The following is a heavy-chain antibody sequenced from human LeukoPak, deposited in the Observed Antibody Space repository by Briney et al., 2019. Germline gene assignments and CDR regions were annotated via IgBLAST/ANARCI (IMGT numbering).Heavy chain of an antibody. Sequence: GGSLRLSCAASGFTFRSYSMNWVRQAPGKGLEWVSSISSSSSYIYYADSVKGRFTISRDNAKNSLYLQMNSLRAEDTAVYYCARVTYFDWTGLGSWGQGTLVTVPS. J-gene: IGHJ5*02. V-gene: IGHV3-21*01. D-gene: IGHD3-9*01. CDR1: GFTFRSYS. CDR3: ARVTYFDWTGLGS. CDR2: ISSSSSYI.